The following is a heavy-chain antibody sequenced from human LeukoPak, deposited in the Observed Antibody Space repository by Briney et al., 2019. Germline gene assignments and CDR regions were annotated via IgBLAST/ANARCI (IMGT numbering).Heavy chain of an antibody. V-gene: IGHV4-34*01. J-gene: IGHJ5*02. CDR3: ARGAYVLLWFGELLPPYNWFDP. D-gene: IGHD3-10*01. Sequence: SETLSLTCAVYGGSFSGYYWSWIRQPPGKGLEWIGEINHSGSTNYNPSLKSRVTISVDTSKNQFSLKRSSVTAADTAVYYCARGAYVLLWFGELLPPYNWFDPWGQGTLVTVSS. CDR2: INHSGST. CDR1: GGSFSGYY.